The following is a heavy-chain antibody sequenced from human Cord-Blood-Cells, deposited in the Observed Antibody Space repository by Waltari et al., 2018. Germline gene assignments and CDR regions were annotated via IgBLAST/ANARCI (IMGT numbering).Heavy chain of an antibody. CDR3: ARSPKGRGGAAAY. CDR1: GFTVSSNY. Sequence: EVQLVESGGGLIQPGGSLRLSCAASGFTVSSNYMSWFRQAPGKGLEWVSVIYSGGSTYYADSVKGRFTISRDNSKNTLYLQMNSLRAEDTAVYYCARSPKGRGGAAAYWGQGTLVTVSS. V-gene: IGHV3-53*01. CDR2: IYSGGST. D-gene: IGHD6-13*01. J-gene: IGHJ4*02.